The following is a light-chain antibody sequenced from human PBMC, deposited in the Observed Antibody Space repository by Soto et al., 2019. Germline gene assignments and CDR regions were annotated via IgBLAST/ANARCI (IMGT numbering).Light chain of an antibody. CDR2: DAS. CDR3: QQFGFT. CDR1: QGISSA. J-gene: IGKJ3*01. Sequence: AIKLTQSPSSLSASVGDRVTITCRASQGISSALAWYQQKPGKAPKLLIYDASSLESGVPSRFSGSGSGTDFTLTISSLQPEDFATYYCQQFGFTFGPGTKVDIK. V-gene: IGKV1-13*02.